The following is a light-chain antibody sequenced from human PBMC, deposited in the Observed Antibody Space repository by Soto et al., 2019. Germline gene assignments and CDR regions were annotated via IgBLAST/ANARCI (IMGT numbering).Light chain of an antibody. J-gene: IGLJ2*01. CDR3: QVWDSSSDHVV. V-gene: IGLV3-21*02. Sequence: SYVLTQPTSVSLAPGQTARISCGGNNIGSTSVHWYQQKPGQAPVLVVYDDSDRPSGIPERFSGSNSGNTATLTISRVEAGDEADYYCQVWDSSSDHVVFGGGTKVTVL. CDR2: DDS. CDR1: NIGSTS.